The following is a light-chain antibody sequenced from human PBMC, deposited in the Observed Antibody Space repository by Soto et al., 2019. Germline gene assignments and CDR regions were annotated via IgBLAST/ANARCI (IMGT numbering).Light chain of an antibody. J-gene: IGKJ1*01. V-gene: IGKV1-5*01. CDR3: QQYNSYSPWT. Sequence: DIQMTQSPSTLSASVGDRVTITCRASQSISNWLAWYQHKPGKAPEVVIYDASSLGSGVPSRFSGSGSGTEFTLTISSLQPGDSATYFCQQYNSYSPWTFGQGTKVELK. CDR2: DAS. CDR1: QSISNW.